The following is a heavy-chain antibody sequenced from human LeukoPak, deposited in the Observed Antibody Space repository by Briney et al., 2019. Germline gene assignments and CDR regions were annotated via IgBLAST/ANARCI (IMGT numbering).Heavy chain of an antibody. Sequence: PSETLSLTCAVYGGSFSGYYWSWIRQPPGKGLEWIGEINHSGSTNYNPSLKSRVTISVDTSKNQFSLKLSSVTAADTAVYYCARLWIQLSRHLHGMDVWGQGTTVTVSS. CDR3: ARLWIQLSRHLHGMDV. D-gene: IGHD5-18*01. V-gene: IGHV4-34*01. J-gene: IGHJ6*02. CDR2: INHSGST. CDR1: GGSFSGYY.